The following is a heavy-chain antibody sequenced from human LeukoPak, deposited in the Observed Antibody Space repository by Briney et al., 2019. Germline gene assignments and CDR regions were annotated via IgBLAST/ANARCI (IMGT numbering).Heavy chain of an antibody. D-gene: IGHD3-10*01. CDR1: GYIFTGYY. CDR2: INTNSGDT. Sequence: ASVQVSFQASGYIFTGYYMHWVRQAPGQGLEWMGWINTNSGDTNYAQKFQGRVTMTGDTSISTAHMDLSRLTSDDTAVYYRARGTFDIWGQGTMVTVSS. J-gene: IGHJ3*02. CDR3: ARGTFDI. V-gene: IGHV1-2*02.